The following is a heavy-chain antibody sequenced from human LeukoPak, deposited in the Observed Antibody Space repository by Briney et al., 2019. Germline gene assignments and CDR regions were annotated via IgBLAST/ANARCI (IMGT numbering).Heavy chain of an antibody. CDR3: ARDGGPCRHLDY. CDR1: GCSFTSTNY. J-gene: IGHJ4*02. V-gene: IGHV4-4*02. CDR2: ITLQGFT. Sequence: PSGSLTLTCGASGCSFTSTNYWTWVRQPPGKGLELIGVITLQGFTNYNPSLMGRVAISADTSENHISLQLTSVTAADTAVYYCARDGGPCRHLDYSGQGTLATVSS.